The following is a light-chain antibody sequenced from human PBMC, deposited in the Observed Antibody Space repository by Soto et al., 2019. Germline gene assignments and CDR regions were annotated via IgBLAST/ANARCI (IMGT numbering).Light chain of an antibody. CDR3: QQLNSYPIT. CDR1: QGISSF. CDR2: AAS. V-gene: IGKV1-9*01. J-gene: IGKJ5*01. Sequence: IQLTQSPSSLSASVGDRVTITCRASQGISSFLAWYQQKPGKAPKLLIYAASTLQTGVPSRFSGSGSGTDFTLTISSLQPADFATYSCQQLNSYPITFGQGTRLEIK.